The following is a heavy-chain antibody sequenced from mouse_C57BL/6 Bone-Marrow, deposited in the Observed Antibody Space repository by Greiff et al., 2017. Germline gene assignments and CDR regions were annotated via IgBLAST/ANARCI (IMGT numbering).Heavy chain of an antibody. Sequence: QVQLQQPGAELVRPGSSVKLSCKASGYTFTSYWMHWVKQRPIQGLEWIGNIDPSDSETHSNQKFKDKATLTVDKSSSTAYMQLSSLTSEDAAVXYGVRRDYYGSSDYDDWGQGTTLTVSS. CDR2: IDPSDSET. D-gene: IGHD1-1*01. CDR3: VRRDYYGSSDYDD. CDR1: GYTFTSYW. V-gene: IGHV1-52*01. J-gene: IGHJ2*01.